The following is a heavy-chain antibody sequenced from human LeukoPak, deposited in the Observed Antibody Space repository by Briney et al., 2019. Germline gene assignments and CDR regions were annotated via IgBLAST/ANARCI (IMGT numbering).Heavy chain of an antibody. CDR1: GGTFSSYA. D-gene: IGHD4-17*01. J-gene: IGHJ5*02. Sequence: SVKVSCKASGGTFSSYAISWVRQAPGQGLEWMGGIIPIFGTANYAQKFQGRVTITTDESTSTAYMELSSLRSEDTAVYYRARDADYGDLGGTLWFDPWGQGTLVTVSS. CDR2: IIPIFGTA. V-gene: IGHV1-69*05. CDR3: ARDADYGDLGGTLWFDP.